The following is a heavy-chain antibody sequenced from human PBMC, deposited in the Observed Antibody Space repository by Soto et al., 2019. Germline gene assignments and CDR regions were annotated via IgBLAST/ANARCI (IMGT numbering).Heavy chain of an antibody. CDR3: AKLSGYSRTSDFDY. Sequence: GSLRLSCAASGFTFSTYAMSWVRQAPGKGLEWVSAISGSGGSTYYADSVKGRFTISRDNSKNTLYLQMNSLRAEDTSVYYCAKLSGYSRTSDFDYWGQGTLVTVSS. CDR2: ISGSGGST. CDR1: GFTFSTYA. D-gene: IGHD5-18*01. V-gene: IGHV3-23*01. J-gene: IGHJ4*02.